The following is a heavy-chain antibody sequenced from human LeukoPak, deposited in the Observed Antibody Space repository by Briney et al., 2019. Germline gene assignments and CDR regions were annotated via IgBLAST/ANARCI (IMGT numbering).Heavy chain of an antibody. D-gene: IGHD3-10*02. CDR1: GGSISSGNYY. Sequence: PSETLSLTCSVSGGSISSGNYYWSWIRQPAGKGLEWIGRVHTGGTTNYNPSLESRVTISVDTSKNQFSLKLSSVTAADTAVYYCASCSGSYYYYYMDVWGKGTTVTVSS. CDR2: VHTGGTT. J-gene: IGHJ6*03. V-gene: IGHV4-61*02. CDR3: ASCSGSYYYYYMDV.